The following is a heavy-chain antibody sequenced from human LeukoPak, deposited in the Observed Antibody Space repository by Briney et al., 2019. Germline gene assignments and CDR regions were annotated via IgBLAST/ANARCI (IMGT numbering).Heavy chain of an antibody. V-gene: IGHV1-18*01. Sequence: GASVRVSCKASGYTFTSYGISWVRQAPGQGLEWMGWISAYNGNTNYAQKLQGRVTMTTDTSTSTAYMELRSLRSEDTAVYYCARDVWSRVALAFDIWGQGTMVTVSS. CDR3: ARDVWSRVALAFDI. CDR2: ISAYNGNT. CDR1: GYTFTSYG. D-gene: IGHD1-26*01. J-gene: IGHJ3*02.